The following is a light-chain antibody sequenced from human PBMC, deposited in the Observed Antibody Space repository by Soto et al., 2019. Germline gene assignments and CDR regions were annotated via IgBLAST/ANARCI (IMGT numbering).Light chain of an antibody. Sequence: QSVLTQPPSASGTPGQRVTISCSGSSYNIGSNTVNWYQQLPGTAPKLLIYSNSQRPSGVPDRFSGSKSGTSGSLAISGLQSEDEADYYCAAWDDSLNGWVFGGGTKLTVL. CDR1: SYNIGSNT. J-gene: IGLJ3*02. CDR2: SNS. V-gene: IGLV1-44*01. CDR3: AAWDDSLNGWV.